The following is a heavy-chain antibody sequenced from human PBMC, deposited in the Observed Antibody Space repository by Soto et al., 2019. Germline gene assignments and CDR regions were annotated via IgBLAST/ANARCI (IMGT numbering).Heavy chain of an antibody. CDR3: AGLYPYESSAHDLDY. CDR2: ISYLVTT. Sequence: SETLSLTCTVSGGSSGNTSSYWAWIRQTPGKGLEWVGGISYLVTTDSNPSLGSRVTIAVDTSKNQFSLKLSSVTAADTAVFYCAGLYPYESSAHDLDYWSQGTLVTVSS. D-gene: IGHD3-22*01. CDR1: GGSSGNTSSY. V-gene: IGHV4-39*01. J-gene: IGHJ4*02.